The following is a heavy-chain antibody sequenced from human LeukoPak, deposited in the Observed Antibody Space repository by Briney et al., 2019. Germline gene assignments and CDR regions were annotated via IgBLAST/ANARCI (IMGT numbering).Heavy chain of an antibody. CDR2: IDPSGGIT. Sequence: ASVKVSCKASGYNFTSHYMGWVRQAPGQGLEWMGLIDPSGGITIYAQKFQGRVSMTRGTSTTTVSMELSSLRSEDTAVYYCARDYPFITGTAYEYWGQGTLVTVSS. J-gene: IGHJ4*02. V-gene: IGHV1-46*01. CDR1: GYNFTSHY. CDR3: ARDYPFITGTAYEY. D-gene: IGHD1-20*01.